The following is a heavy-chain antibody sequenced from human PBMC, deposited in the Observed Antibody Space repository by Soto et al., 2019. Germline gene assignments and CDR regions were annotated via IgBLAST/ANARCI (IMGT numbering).Heavy chain of an antibody. CDR1: GGSVSNKTYY. CDR2: VYYSGTT. V-gene: IGHV4-61*01. D-gene: IGHD6-13*01. J-gene: IGHJ6*02. CDR3: ARGISSWYYYYYYGMDV. Sequence: SETLSLTCSVSGGSVSNKTYYWSWIRQPPGKRLEWIGYVYYSGTTNYNPSLKSRVTISVDTSKNQFSLKLSSVTAADTAVYYCARGISSWYYYYYYGMDVWGQGTTVTVSS.